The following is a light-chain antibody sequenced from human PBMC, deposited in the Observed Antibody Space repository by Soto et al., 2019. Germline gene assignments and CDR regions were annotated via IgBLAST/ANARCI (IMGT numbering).Light chain of an antibody. CDR1: SSDVGGYNY. V-gene: IGLV2-14*01. CDR2: EVS. Sequence: QSALTQPASVSGSPGQSIAISCTGTSSDVGGYNYVSWYQQHPGKAPKLMISEVSNRPSGVSNRFSGSKSGNTASLTISGLQAEDEADYYCSSYNSSSTYVFGTGTKVTVL. CDR3: SSYNSSSTYV. J-gene: IGLJ1*01.